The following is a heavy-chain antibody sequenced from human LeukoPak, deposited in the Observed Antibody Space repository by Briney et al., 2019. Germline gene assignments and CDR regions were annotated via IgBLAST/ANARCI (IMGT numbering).Heavy chain of an antibody. Sequence: GESLKISCKGSGYRFTNYWIGWVRQMPGKGLEWMGIIYPGDSDTRYSPSFQGQVTISADKSISTAYLQWSSLKASDTAIYFCARGVSAAISPPTHWGQGTLVTVSS. CDR2: IYPGDSDT. V-gene: IGHV5-51*01. D-gene: IGHD2-2*01. CDR3: ARGVSAAISPPTH. J-gene: IGHJ4*02. CDR1: GYRFTNYW.